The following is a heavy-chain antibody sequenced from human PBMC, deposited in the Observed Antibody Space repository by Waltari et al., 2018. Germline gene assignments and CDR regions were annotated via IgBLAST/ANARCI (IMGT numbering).Heavy chain of an antibody. V-gene: IGHV4-38-2*01. CDR3: ARVDRLDKGTGTYYYYGMDV. D-gene: IGHD1-7*01. CDR1: GYSISSGYY. CDR2: IYQSGST. Sequence: QVQLQESGPGLVKPSETLSLTCAVPGYSISSGYYWGWIRQPPGKGLEWIGSIYQSGSTYYNPSLKSRVTISVDTSKNQFSLKLSSVTAADTAVYYCARVDRLDKGTGTYYYYGMDVWGQGTTVTVSS. J-gene: IGHJ6*02.